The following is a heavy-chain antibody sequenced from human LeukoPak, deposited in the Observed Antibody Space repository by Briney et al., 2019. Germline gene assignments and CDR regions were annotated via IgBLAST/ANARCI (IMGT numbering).Heavy chain of an antibody. CDR2: IRYDGSNK. CDR1: GFTFSSYG. V-gene: IGHV3-30*02. CDR3: ATRQGRDSGLEY. J-gene: IGHJ4*02. Sequence: GGSLRLSCAASGFTFSSYGMHWVRRAPGKGLEWVAFIRYDGSNKYYADSVKGRFTISRDNSKNTLCLQMNSLRAEDTAVYYCATRQGRDSGLEYWGQGTLVTVSS. D-gene: IGHD5-12*01.